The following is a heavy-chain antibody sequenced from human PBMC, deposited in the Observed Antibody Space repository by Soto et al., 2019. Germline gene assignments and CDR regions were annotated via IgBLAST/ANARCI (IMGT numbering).Heavy chain of an antibody. D-gene: IGHD3-22*01. CDR3: ARDRGRLSSGCRYYYYYGMDV. CDR2: INPSGGST. CDR1: GYTFTSYY. J-gene: IGHJ6*02. Sequence: ASVKVSCKASGYTFTSYYMHWVRQAPGQGLEWMGIINPSGGSTSYAQKFQGRVTMTRDTSTSTVYMELSSLRSEDTAVYYCARDRGRLSSGCRYYYYYGMDVWGQGTTVTVSS. V-gene: IGHV1-46*01.